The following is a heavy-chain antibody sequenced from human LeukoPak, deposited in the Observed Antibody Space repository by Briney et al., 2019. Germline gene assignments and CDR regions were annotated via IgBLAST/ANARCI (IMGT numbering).Heavy chain of an antibody. J-gene: IGHJ4*02. CDR2: INLNSGGT. D-gene: IGHD1-26*01. CDR3: STYYSATSARG. Sequence: ASVKVSFKASVYTFTAYYMFWVRQAPGQGLEWMGWINLNSGGTNTAPKFQGRVTITRDTSISTPYMELSGLTSDDAAVYFCSTYYSATSARGWGQGTLVTVSS. V-gene: IGHV1-2*02. CDR1: VYTFTAYY.